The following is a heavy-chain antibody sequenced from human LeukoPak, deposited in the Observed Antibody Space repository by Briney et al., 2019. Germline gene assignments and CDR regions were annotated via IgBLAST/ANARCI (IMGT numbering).Heavy chain of an antibody. CDR2: IYADDSDT. D-gene: IGHD3-10*01. Sequence: GESLKISCKVPAYSFTSYTIGWARQMPGKGLEWMGIIYADDSDTRYSPSFQGQVTISADKSISTAYLQWSSLKAPDTAVYYCARQCGYGSGSYSFDYWGQGTLVTVSS. V-gene: IGHV5-51*01. CDR3: ARQCGYGSGSYSFDY. CDR1: AYSFTSYT. J-gene: IGHJ4*02.